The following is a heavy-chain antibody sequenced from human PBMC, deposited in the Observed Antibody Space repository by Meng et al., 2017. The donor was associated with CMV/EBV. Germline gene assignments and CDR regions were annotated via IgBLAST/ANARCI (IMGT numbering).Heavy chain of an antibody. CDR2: IRYDGSNK. D-gene: IGHD3-22*01. J-gene: IGHJ4*02. V-gene: IGHV3-30*02. Sequence: QVQVGGSGGGWVQPGGSLRLSCAASGFTFSSYGMHWVRQAPGKGLEWVAFIRYDGSNKYYADSVKGRFTISRDNSKNTLYLQMNSLRAEDTAVYYCAKIAYDSSGYYYFDYWGQGTLVTVSS. CDR3: AKIAYDSSGYYYFDY. CDR1: GFTFSSYG.